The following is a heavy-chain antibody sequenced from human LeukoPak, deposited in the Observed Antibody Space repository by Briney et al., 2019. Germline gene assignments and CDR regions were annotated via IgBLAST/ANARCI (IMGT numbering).Heavy chain of an antibody. J-gene: IGHJ4*02. CDR1: GGTFSSYA. D-gene: IGHD4-23*01. CDR3: AREGVWGNSYSDY. V-gene: IGHV1-69*04. Sequence: SVKVSCKASGGTFSSYAISWVRQAPGQGLEWMGRIIPIFGIANYAQKFQGRVTITADKSTSTAYMELSSLRSEDTAVYYCAREGVWGNSYSDYWGQGTLVTVSS. CDR2: IIPIFGIA.